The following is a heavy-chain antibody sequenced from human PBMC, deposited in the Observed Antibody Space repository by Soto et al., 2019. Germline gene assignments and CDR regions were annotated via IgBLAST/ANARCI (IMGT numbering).Heavy chain of an antibody. J-gene: IGHJ6*02. CDR1: GYSFTSYW. CDR3: ARPQSRYGSGSYYYYGMDV. Sequence: GESLKISCKGSGYSFTSYWISWVRQRPGKGLEGMGRIDPSDSYTNCSPSFQGHVTISADKSISTAYLQCSSLKASDTAMYYCARPQSRYGSGSYYYYGMDVWGQGTTVTVSS. V-gene: IGHV5-10-1*01. D-gene: IGHD3-10*01. CDR2: IDPSDSYT.